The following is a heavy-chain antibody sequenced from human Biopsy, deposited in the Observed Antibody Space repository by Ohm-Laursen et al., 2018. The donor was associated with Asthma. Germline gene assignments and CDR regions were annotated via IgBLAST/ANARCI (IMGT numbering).Heavy chain of an antibody. Sequence: GSLRLSCAASGFTFSDYSMTWIRQAPGKGLEWVSYISSSGSSILYADSVKGRFTISRDNAKNSLHLQMNSLRAEDTAVYYCARTFQLWSPYHAEHYQLWGQGTLVTVSS. V-gene: IGHV3-11*04. CDR1: GFTFSDYS. J-gene: IGHJ1*01. D-gene: IGHD2-21*01. CDR3: ARTFQLWSPYHAEHYQL. CDR2: ISSSGSSI.